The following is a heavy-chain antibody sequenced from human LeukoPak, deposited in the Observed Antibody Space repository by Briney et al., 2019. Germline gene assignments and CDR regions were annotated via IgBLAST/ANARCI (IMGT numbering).Heavy chain of an antibody. J-gene: IGHJ6*02. V-gene: IGHV3-23*01. CDR3: AKDYDQEDYGMDV. CDR1: GFTFSSYA. Sequence: PGGSRRLSCAASGFTFSSYAMSWVRQAPGKGLEWVSAISGSGGSTYYADSVKGRFTISRDNSKNPLYLQMNSLRAEDTAVYYCAKDYDQEDYGMDVWGQGTTVTVSS. D-gene: IGHD3-3*01. CDR2: ISGSGGST.